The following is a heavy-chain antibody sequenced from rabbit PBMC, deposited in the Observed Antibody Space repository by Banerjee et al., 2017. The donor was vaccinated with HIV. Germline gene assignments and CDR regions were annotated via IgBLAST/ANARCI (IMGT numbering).Heavy chain of an antibody. D-gene: IGHD7-1*01. CDR1: GFSFSGSYY. CDR2: IYTGSYAST. Sequence: QEQLEESGGGLVKPGASLTLTCTASGFSFSGSYYMCWVRQAPGKGLEWIGTIYTGSYASTYYASWAKGRFTISKTSSTTVTLQMTSLTAADTATYFCARGVPGYPSLKLWGPGTLVTVS. V-gene: IGHV1S45*01. J-gene: IGHJ6*01. CDR3: ARGVPGYPSLKL.